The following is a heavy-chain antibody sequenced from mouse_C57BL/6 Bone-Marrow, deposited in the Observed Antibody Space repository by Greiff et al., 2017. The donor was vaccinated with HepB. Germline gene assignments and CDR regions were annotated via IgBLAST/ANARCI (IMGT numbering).Heavy chain of an antibody. J-gene: IGHJ1*03. D-gene: IGHD1-1*01. CDR2: FHPYNDDT. CDR1: GYTFTTYP. Sequence: VQLQQSGAELVKPGASVKMSCKASGYTFTTYPIEWMKQNHGKSLEWIGNFHPYNDDTKYNEKFKGKATLTADKSSSTAYMQLSSLTSEDSAVYFCARGSYYGSSHWYFDVWGTGTTVTVSS. CDR3: ARGSYYGSSHWYFDV. V-gene: IGHV1-47*01.